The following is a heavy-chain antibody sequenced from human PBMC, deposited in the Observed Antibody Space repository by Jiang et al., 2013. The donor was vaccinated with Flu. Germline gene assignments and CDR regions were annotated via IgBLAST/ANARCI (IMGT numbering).Heavy chain of an antibody. D-gene: IGHD2-2*01. CDR1: GDSVSSNTAA. CDR3: ARDPPQLTDAFDI. CDR2: TYYRSKWYN. Sequence: SQTLSLTCAISGDSVSSNTAAWSWIRQSPSRGLEWLGRTYYRSKWYNDYAVSVKSRITINPDTSKNQFSLQLNSVTPEDTAVYYCARDPPQLTDAFDIWGQGTMVTVSS. V-gene: IGHV6-1*01. J-gene: IGHJ3*02.